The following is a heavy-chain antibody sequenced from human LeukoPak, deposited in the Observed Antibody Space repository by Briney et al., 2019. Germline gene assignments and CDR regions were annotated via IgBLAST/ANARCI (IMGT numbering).Heavy chain of an antibody. Sequence: GGSLRLSCAASGFTFSSYSMNWVRQAPGKGLEGVSSINTSSSYIYYADSVKGRITIYRDNAKNSMYLQKNSLRAEDTAVYYCARDYRGCSSTSCYYYFDYWGQGTLVTVSS. D-gene: IGHD2-2*01. V-gene: IGHV3-21*01. CDR2: INTSSSYI. CDR1: GFTFSSYS. J-gene: IGHJ4*02. CDR3: ARDYRGCSSTSCYYYFDY.